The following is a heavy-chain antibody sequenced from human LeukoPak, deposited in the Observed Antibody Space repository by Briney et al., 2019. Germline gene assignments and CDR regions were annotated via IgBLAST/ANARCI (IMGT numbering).Heavy chain of an antibody. CDR2: INPSGGST. CDR1: GYTFTSYY. J-gene: IGHJ4*02. V-gene: IGHV1-46*01. D-gene: IGHD3-10*01. CDR3: ARGEIWFGVSSQYYFDY. Sequence: ASVKVSCKASGYTFTSYYMHWVRQAPGQGLEWMGIINPSGGSTSYAQKFQGRVTMTRDMSTSTVYMELSSLRSEDTAVYYCARGEIWFGVSSQYYFDYWGQGTLVTVSS.